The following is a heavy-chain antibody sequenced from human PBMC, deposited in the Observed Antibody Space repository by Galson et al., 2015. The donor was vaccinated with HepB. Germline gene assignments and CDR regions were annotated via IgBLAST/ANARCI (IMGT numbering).Heavy chain of an antibody. J-gene: IGHJ4*02. D-gene: IGHD4-17*01. CDR2: ISSSSTYT. Sequence: SLRLSCAASGFTFSDYYMSWIRQAPGQGLEWVSYISSSSTYTNYADSVRGRVTISGDNAKNSLYLQINSLRAEDTAVYYCARVADADYGDHSHFDYWGQGTLVTVSS. CDR1: GFTFSDYY. V-gene: IGHV3-11*06. CDR3: ARVADADYGDHSHFDY.